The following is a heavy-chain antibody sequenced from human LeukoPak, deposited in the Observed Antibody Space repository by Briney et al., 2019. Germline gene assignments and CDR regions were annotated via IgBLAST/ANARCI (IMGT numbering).Heavy chain of an antibody. CDR1: GFTVSSNY. J-gene: IGHJ4*02. CDR3: ARGRDGYREVVHYFDY. CDR2: IYSGGST. D-gene: IGHD5-24*01. Sequence: GGSLRLSCAASGFTVSSNYISWVRQAPGKGLEWVSVIYSGGSTYYADSVKGRFTISRDNSKNTLYLQMNSLRAEDTAVYYCARGRDGYREVVHYFDYWGQGTLVTVSS. V-gene: IGHV3-66*01.